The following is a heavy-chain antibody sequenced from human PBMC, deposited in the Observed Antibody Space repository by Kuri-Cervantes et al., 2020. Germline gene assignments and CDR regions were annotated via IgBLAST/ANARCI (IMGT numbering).Heavy chain of an antibody. V-gene: IGHV3-23*01. J-gene: IGHJ6*03. CDR2: ISYSGDKT. CDR3: ARDWYRRDYMDV. Sequence: GESLKISCAASGFSFSTFAMNWVRQAPGKGLECVSAISYSGDKTYYADSVQGRFTIPRDNSKNTLYLQMNSLRAEDTAVYYCARDWYRRDYMDVWGKGTTVTVSS. CDR1: GFSFSTFA. D-gene: IGHD1-1*01.